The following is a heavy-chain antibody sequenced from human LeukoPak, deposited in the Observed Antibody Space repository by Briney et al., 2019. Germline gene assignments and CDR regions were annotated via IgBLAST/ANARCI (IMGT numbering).Heavy chain of an antibody. V-gene: IGHV5-51*01. CDR1: GYNFNNHW. CDR2: IYPGDSDT. CDR3: ARLSSSSWHGVDY. D-gene: IGHD6-13*01. J-gene: IGHJ4*02. Sequence: GESLQISCRGSGYNFNNHWIGWVRQIPGKGLEWMGLIYPGDSDTKYGPSFEGQVTMSVDKSISAAFLQWSSLKASDTAIYYCARLSSSSWHGVDYWGQGTLVTISS.